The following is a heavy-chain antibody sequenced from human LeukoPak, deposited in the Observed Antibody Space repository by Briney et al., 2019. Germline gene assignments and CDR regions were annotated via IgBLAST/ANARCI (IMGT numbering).Heavy chain of an antibody. J-gene: IGHJ3*02. Sequence: ASVKVSCKASGYTFISYGISWVRQAPGQGLEWMGWISAYNGNTNYAQRLQGRVTMTTDTSTSTAYMELRSLRSDDTAVYYCARGIVVVVAAIHVAFDIWGQGTTVTVSS. V-gene: IGHV1-18*01. CDR1: GYTFISYG. CDR3: ARGIVVVVAAIHVAFDI. CDR2: ISAYNGNT. D-gene: IGHD2-15*01.